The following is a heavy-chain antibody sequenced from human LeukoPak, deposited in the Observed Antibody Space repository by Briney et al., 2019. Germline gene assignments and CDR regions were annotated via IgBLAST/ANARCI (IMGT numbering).Heavy chain of an antibody. CDR3: ARANGYDILTGYYTSSIDY. Sequence: SETLSLTCAVYGGSLSGYYWSWIRQPPGKGLEWIGEINHSESTNYNPSLKSRVTISVDTSKNQFSLKLSSVTAADTAVYYCARANGYDILTGYYTSSIDYWGQGTLVTVSS. CDR1: GGSLSGYY. CDR2: INHSEST. J-gene: IGHJ4*02. D-gene: IGHD3-9*01. V-gene: IGHV4-34*01.